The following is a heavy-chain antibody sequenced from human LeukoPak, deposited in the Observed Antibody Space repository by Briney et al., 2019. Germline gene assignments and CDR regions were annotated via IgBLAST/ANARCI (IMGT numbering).Heavy chain of an antibody. D-gene: IGHD2-15*01. CDR2: IYHSGTT. CDR3: AQKAPYSPGYSQD. Sequence: SETLSLTCTASGGSITSYYWTWIRQFPGKGLEWIGYIYHSGTTNYNPSLKSRVTISADTSKNQFSLKLSSVTAADTAVYYCAQKAPYSPGYSQDWGQGTLVTVSS. V-gene: IGHV4-59*01. CDR1: GGSITSYY. J-gene: IGHJ1*01.